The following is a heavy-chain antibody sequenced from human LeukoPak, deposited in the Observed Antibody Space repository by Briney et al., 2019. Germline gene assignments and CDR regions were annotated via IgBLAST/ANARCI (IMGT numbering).Heavy chain of an antibody. CDR3: ARLLTVRDLNIYGDRTDY. Sequence: PEASVKVSCKASGYTFTSYGISWVRQAPGQGLEWMGWISAYNGNTNYAQKLQGRVTMTTDTSTSTAYMELRSLRSDDTAVYYCARLLTVRDLNIYGDRTDYWGQGPLVTVSS. CDR1: GYTFTSYG. V-gene: IGHV1-18*01. J-gene: IGHJ4*02. D-gene: IGHD4-17*01. CDR2: ISAYNGNT.